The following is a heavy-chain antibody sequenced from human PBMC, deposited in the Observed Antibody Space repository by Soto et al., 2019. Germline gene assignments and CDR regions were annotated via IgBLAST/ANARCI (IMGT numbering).Heavy chain of an antibody. CDR2: ISGSGGST. D-gene: IGHD3-3*01. CDR3: AKDRSVLRFLEWVPYCDY. J-gene: IGHJ4*02. V-gene: IGHV3-23*01. CDR1: GFTFSSYA. Sequence: EVQLLESGGGLVQPGGSLRLSCAASGFTFSSYAMSWVRQAPGKGLEWVSAISGSGGSTYYADSVKGRFTISRDNSQNTLYLQMNSLRAEDTAVYYCAKDRSVLRFLEWVPYCDYWGQGTLVTVSS.